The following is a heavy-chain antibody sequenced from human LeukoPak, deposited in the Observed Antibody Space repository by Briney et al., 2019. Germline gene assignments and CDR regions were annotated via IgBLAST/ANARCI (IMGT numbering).Heavy chain of an antibody. Sequence: SETLSLTCTVSGGSISSYYWSWLRQPPGKGLEWIGYIYYSGSTNYNPSLKSRVTISVDTSKNQFSLKLSSVTAADTAVYYCAREVAVAGKRGAFYYYYGMDVWGKGTTVTVSS. J-gene: IGHJ6*04. CDR3: AREVAVAGKRGAFYYYYGMDV. D-gene: IGHD6-19*01. CDR2: IYYSGST. CDR1: GGSISSYY. V-gene: IGHV4-59*01.